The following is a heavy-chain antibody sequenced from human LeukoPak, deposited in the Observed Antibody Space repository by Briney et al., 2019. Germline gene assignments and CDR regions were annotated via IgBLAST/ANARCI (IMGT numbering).Heavy chain of an antibody. CDR3: ARDRVHSYGSGSYYPYFDY. CDR1: GGSISSSSYY. CDR2: IYYSGST. D-gene: IGHD3-10*01. Sequence: SETLSLTCTVSGGSISSSSYYWGWIRQPPGKGLVWIGSIYYSGSTYYNPYLKSRVTISVDTSKNQFSLKLSSVTAADTAVYYCARDRVHSYGSGSYYPYFDYWGQGTLVTVSS. V-gene: IGHV4-39*07. J-gene: IGHJ4*02.